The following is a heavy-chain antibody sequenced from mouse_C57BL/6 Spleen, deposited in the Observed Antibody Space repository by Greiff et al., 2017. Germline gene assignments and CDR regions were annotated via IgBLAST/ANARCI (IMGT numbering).Heavy chain of an antibody. CDR2: INYDGSST. D-gene: IGHD2-5*01. CDR1: GFTFSDYY. CDR3: ARERDYSNYYWYSEV. Sequence: EVKLMESEGGLVQPGSSMKLSCTASGFTFSDYYMAWVRQVPEKGLEWVANINYDGSSTYYLDSLKSRFIISRDNAKNILYLQMSTVKSEDTATYYCARERDYSNYYWYSEVWGTGTTLTVSS. V-gene: IGHV5-16*01. J-gene: IGHJ1*03.